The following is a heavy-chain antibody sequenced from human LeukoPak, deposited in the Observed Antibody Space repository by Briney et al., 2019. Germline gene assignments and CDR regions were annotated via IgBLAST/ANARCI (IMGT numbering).Heavy chain of an antibody. J-gene: IGHJ4*02. CDR2: TYYRSKWFR. V-gene: IGHV6-1*01. D-gene: IGHD3-10*01. CDR1: GDSVSSDNAA. Sequence: SQTLSLTCAISGDSVSSDNAAWNWIRQSPSRGLEWLGRTYYRSKWFRDYAVSVKSRITINPDTSKNQFSLHLNSVTPEDTAVYYCARTRLHHNYGSGTSFDYWGQGTLVTISS. CDR3: ARTRLHHNYGSGTSFDY.